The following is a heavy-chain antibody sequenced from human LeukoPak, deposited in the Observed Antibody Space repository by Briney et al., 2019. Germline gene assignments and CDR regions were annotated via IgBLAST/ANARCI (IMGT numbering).Heavy chain of an antibody. V-gene: IGHV1-18*04. CDR1: GYTFTGYY. J-gene: IGHJ3*02. CDR3: ARSSIAAPTGAFDI. Sequence: ASVKVSCKASGYTFTGYYMHWVRQAPGQGLEWMGWISAYNGNTNYAQKLQGRVTMTTDTSTSTAYMELRSLRSDDTAVYYCARSSIAAPTGAFDIWGQGTMVTVSS. CDR2: ISAYNGNT. D-gene: IGHD6-6*01.